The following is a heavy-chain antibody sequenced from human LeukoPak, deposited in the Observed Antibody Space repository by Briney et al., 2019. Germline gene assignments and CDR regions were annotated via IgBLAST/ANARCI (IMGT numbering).Heavy chain of an antibody. CDR1: GGSFSGYY. Sequence: SETLSLTCAVYGGSFSGYYWSWIRQPPGKGLEWIGEINHSGSTNYNPSLKSRVTISVDTSKNQFSLKLSSVTAADTAVYYCARGPDFWDRAEYFQHWGQGTLVTVSS. CDR2: INHSGST. V-gene: IGHV4-34*01. D-gene: IGHD3-3*01. CDR3: ARGPDFWDRAEYFQH. J-gene: IGHJ1*01.